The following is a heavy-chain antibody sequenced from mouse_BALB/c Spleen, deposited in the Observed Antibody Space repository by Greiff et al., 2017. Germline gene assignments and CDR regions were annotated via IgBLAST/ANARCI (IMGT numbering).Heavy chain of an antibody. V-gene: IGHV14-4*02. D-gene: IGHD2-1*01. Sequence: EVQLQQSGAELVRSGASVKLSCTASGFNIKDYYMHWVKQRPEQGLEWIGWIDPENGDTEYAPKFQGKATMTADTSSNTAYLQLSSLTSEDTAVYYCNARNLYGNWGQGTLVTVSA. CDR2: IDPENGDT. CDR1: GFNIKDYY. CDR3: NARNLYGN. J-gene: IGHJ3*01.